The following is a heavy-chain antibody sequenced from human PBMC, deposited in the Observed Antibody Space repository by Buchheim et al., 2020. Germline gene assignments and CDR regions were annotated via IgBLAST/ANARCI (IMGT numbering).Heavy chain of an antibody. V-gene: IGHV4-30-4*01. CDR1: GGSISSGDYY. CDR2: IYYSGST. CDR3: ARYHVDTAMVTRGDYYYYGMDV. J-gene: IGHJ6*02. D-gene: IGHD5-18*01. Sequence: QVQLQESGPGLVKPSQTLSLTCTVSGGSISSGDYYWSWIRQPPGKGLEWIGYIYYSGSTYYNPSLKSRVTISVDTSKNQFSLKLSSVTAADTAVYYCARYHVDTAMVTRGDYYYYGMDVWGQGTT.